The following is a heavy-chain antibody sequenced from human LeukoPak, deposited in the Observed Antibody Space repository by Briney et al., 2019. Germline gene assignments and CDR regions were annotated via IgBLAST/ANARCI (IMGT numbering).Heavy chain of an antibody. Sequence: GGSLRLSCVASGFSFSNYAMSWVRQAPGKGLKWVSTINDNGAGTYYADSVKGRSTISRDNSYNTVSLQMNSLRDEDTGVYYCAKGLRTGVGPYMGYHYYMDVWGKGATVTVSS. J-gene: IGHJ6*03. CDR1: GFSFSNYA. CDR3: AKGLRTGVGPYMGYHYYMDV. CDR2: INDNGAGT. V-gene: IGHV3-23*01. D-gene: IGHD3-16*01.